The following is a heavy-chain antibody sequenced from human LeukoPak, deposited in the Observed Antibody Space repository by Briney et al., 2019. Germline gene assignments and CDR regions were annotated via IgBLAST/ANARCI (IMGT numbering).Heavy chain of an antibody. Sequence: ASVKVSCKASGYTFTGYYMHWVRQAPGQGLEWMGWINPNSGGTNYAQRFQGRVTMTRDTSTSTVYMELSSLRSEDTAVYYCASGYCSSTSCPNWFDPWGQGTLVTVSS. CDR2: INPNSGGT. J-gene: IGHJ5*02. CDR1: GYTFTGYY. CDR3: ASGYCSSTSCPNWFDP. D-gene: IGHD2-2*01. V-gene: IGHV1-2*02.